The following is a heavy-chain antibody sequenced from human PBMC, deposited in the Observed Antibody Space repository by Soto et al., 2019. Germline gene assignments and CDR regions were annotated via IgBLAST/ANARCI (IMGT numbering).Heavy chain of an antibody. CDR1: GYTFTSYY. CDR3: ARVTAANSYYYGMDV. D-gene: IGHD5-18*01. V-gene: IGHV1-46*01. CDR2: INPSGGST. J-gene: IGHJ6*02. Sequence: ASVKVSCKASGYTFTSYYMHWVRQAPGQGLEWMGIINPSGGSTSYAQKFQGRVTMTRDTSTSTVYMELSSLRSEDTAVYYCARVTAANSYYYGMDVWGQGTTGTVPS.